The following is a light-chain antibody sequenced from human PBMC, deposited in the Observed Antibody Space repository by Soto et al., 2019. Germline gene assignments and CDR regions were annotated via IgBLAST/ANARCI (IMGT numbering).Light chain of an antibody. Sequence: QSVLPQPPSVSGSPGQSVAISCTGTSSDIGSYNRVAWYQQPPGTAPKLIIYEVSNRPSGVPDRFSGSKSGNTASLTISGLQAEDEADYYCSSFTTSSTYVFGTGTKVTVL. CDR3: SSFTTSSTYV. J-gene: IGLJ1*01. V-gene: IGLV2-18*02. CDR1: SSDIGSYNR. CDR2: EVS.